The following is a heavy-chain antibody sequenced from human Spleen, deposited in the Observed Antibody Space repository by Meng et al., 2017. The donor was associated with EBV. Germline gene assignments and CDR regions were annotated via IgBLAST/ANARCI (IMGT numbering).Heavy chain of an antibody. Sequence: QVQLRGSGPGLVKPAPPLTLACPVSGGSSNSSNWWGWVRQTPVKGLEWIGEIYHSGSTNYNPSLKSRVTISIDKSENQFSLKLTSVTAADTSLYYCARDRGAQYSGWFDPWGPGTLVTVSS. CDR1: GGSSNSSNW. J-gene: IGHJ5*02. D-gene: IGHD6-6*01. CDR2: IYHSGST. CDR3: ARDRGAQYSGWFDP. V-gene: IGHV4-4*02.